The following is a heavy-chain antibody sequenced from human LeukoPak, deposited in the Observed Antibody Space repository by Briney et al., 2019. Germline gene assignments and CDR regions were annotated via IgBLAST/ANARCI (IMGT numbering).Heavy chain of an antibody. D-gene: IGHD2-15*01. CDR3: AKVSLSLYCTGGSCHYFDF. Sequence: GGSLRLSCAASGFTFSSYWMYWVRQAPGKRLVWVSRINPDGSDIDYADSVKGRFTISRDNAKNTLYLQMNSLRAEDMAVYYCAKVSLSLYCTGGSCHYFDFWGQGALVTVSS. CDR2: INPDGSDI. CDR1: GFTFSSYW. V-gene: IGHV3-74*01. J-gene: IGHJ4*02.